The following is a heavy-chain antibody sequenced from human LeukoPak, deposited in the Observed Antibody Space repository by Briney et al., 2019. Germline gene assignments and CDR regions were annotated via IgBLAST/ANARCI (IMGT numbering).Heavy chain of an antibody. CDR2: IRSKANSYAT. CDR3: NYDDSSGYYF. J-gene: IGHJ4*02. CDR1: GFTFSGSA. D-gene: IGHD3-22*01. V-gene: IGHV3-73*01. Sequence: GGSLKLSCAASGFTFSGSAMHWVRQASGKGLEWVGRIRSKANSYATAYAASVKGRFTISRDDSKNTAYLQMNSLKTEDTAVYYCNYDDSSGYYFWGQGTLVTVSS.